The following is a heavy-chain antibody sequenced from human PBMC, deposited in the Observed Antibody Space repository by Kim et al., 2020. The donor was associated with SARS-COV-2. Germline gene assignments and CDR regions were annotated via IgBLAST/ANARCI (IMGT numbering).Heavy chain of an antibody. D-gene: IGHD2-2*01. Sequence: DSVKGRFTISRDNAKNSLYLQMNSLRAEDTAVYYCARDYDIVVVPAAMGYWGQGTLVTVSS. V-gene: IGHV3-11*01. CDR3: ARDYDIVVVPAAMGY. J-gene: IGHJ4*02.